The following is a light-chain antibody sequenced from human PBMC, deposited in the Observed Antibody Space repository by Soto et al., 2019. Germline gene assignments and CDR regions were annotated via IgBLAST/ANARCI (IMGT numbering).Light chain of an antibody. CDR2: GAS. CDR1: QSVSSN. J-gene: IGKJ4*01. V-gene: IGKV3-15*01. CDR3: QQYIKWPLT. Sequence: EIVMAQTPATLSVSPGERATLTCRASQSVSSNLAWYQHKPGQAASLLIHGASTRATGIPARFSGSGSGTEFTLTISSLQSEDFAVYYCQQYIKWPLTFGGGTKVEIK.